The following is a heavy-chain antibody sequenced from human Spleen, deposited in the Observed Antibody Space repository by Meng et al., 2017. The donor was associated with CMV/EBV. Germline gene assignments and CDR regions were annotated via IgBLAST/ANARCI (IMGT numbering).Heavy chain of an antibody. J-gene: IGHJ4*02. CDR1: GFTFDDYT. CDR2: TSWDGGGT. Sequence: AASGFTFDDYTMHWVRQAPGKGLEWVSLTSWDGGGTYYADSVKGRFTISRDNSKKSLYLQMNSLRTEDSALYYCAKGRDLRFLEWLVDHWGQGTLVTVS. D-gene: IGHD3-3*01. V-gene: IGHV3-43*01. CDR3: AKGRDLRFLEWLVDH.